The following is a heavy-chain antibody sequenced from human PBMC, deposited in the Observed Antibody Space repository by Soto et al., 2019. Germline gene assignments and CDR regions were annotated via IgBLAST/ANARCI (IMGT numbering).Heavy chain of an antibody. CDR1: GGSISSSSYY. V-gene: IGHV4-39*01. Sequence: SETLSLTCTVSGGSISSSSYYWGWIRQPPGKGLEWIGSIYYSGSTYYNPSLKSRVTISVDTSKNQFSLKLSSVTAADTAVYYCAAIPLGFDWLELDYYYYYMDVWGKGTTVTVSS. CDR3: AAIPLGFDWLELDYYYYYMDV. CDR2: IYYSGST. D-gene: IGHD3-9*01. J-gene: IGHJ6*03.